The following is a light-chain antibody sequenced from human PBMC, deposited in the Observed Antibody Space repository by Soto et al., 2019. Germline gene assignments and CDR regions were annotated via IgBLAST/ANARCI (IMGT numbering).Light chain of an antibody. J-gene: IGKJ1*01. CDR1: QSVSSY. V-gene: IGKV3-11*01. Sequence: EIVLTQSPATLSLSPGERATLSCRASQSVSSYLAWYQQKPGQAPRLLISDASNRATGIPARFSGSGSGTDFTLTISSLEPEDVAVYYCQQRSNWWTFGQGTKVEIK. CDR2: DAS. CDR3: QQRSNWWT.